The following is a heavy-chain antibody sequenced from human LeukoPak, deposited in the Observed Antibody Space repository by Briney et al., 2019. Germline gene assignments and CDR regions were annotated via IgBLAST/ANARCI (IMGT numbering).Heavy chain of an antibody. CDR1: GGTFSSYA. V-gene: IGHV1-69*13. Sequence: SVKVSCKASGGTFSSYAISWVRQAPGQGLEWMGGIIPIFGTANYAQKFQGRVTITADESTSTACMELSSLRSEDTAVYYCARGGAATANYYFDYWGQGTLVTVSS. D-gene: IGHD4/OR15-4a*01. J-gene: IGHJ4*02. CDR3: ARGGAATANYYFDY. CDR2: IIPIFGTA.